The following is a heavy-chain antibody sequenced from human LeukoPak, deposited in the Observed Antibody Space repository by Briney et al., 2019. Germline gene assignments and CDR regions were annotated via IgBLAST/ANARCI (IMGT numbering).Heavy chain of an antibody. D-gene: IGHD1-26*01. CDR1: GFTFSSYS. CDR2: ITASGTAM. V-gene: IGHV3-48*02. Sequence: GGSLRLSCAASGFTFSSYSMNWVRQAPGKGLEWVSHITASGTAMFYADSVKGRFTISRDNAKNSLYLQMNSLRDEDTAVYYCVSSGSYRFDYWDQGTLVTVSS. J-gene: IGHJ4*02. CDR3: VSSGSYRFDY.